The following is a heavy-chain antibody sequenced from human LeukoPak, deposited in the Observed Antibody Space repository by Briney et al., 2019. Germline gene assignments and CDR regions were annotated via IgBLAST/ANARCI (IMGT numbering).Heavy chain of an antibody. Sequence: GGSLRLSCAASGFTFSSYAMSWVRQAPGKGLEWVSAISGSGGSTYYADSVKGRFTISRDNSKNTLYLQMNSLRAEDEAVYYCAKFPGDLLDYFDYWGQGTLVTVSS. CDR1: GFTFSSYA. CDR3: AKFPGDLLDYFDY. V-gene: IGHV3-23*01. CDR2: ISGSGGST. D-gene: IGHD3-10*01. J-gene: IGHJ4*02.